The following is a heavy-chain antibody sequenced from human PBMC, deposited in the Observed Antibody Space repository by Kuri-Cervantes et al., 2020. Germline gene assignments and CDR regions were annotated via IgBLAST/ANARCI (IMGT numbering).Heavy chain of an antibody. J-gene: IGHJ2*01. D-gene: IGHD4-17*01. Sequence: GESLKISCAASGFTFSGSAMRWVRQASGKGLEWVGRIRSKANSYATAYAASVKGRFTISRDDSKNTLHLQMNSLRTEDTAVYYCARLYGETYWYFDLWGRGTLVTVSS. CDR1: GFTFSGSA. V-gene: IGHV3-73*01. CDR3: ARLYGETYWYFDL. CDR2: IRSKANSYAT.